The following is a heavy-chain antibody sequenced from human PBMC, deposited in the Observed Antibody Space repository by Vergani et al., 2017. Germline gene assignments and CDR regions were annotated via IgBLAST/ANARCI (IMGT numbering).Heavy chain of an antibody. V-gene: IGHV3-48*01. CDR1: GFTFSSYS. CDR3: ARDRLDGSGQGNLNWFDP. J-gene: IGHJ5*02. Sequence: EVQLVESGGGLVQPGGSLRLSCAASGFTFSSYSMNWVRQAPGKGLEWVSYISSSGSTIYYADSVKGRFTISRDNAKNSLYLQMNSLRAEDTAVYYCARDRLDGSGQGNLNWFDPWGQGTLVTVSS. D-gene: IGHD3-10*01. CDR2: ISSSGSTI.